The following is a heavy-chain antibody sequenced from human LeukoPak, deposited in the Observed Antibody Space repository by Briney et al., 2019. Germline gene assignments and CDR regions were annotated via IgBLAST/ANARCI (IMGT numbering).Heavy chain of an antibody. CDR3: ARVRCSSTSCYHYYYMDV. Sequence: PSETLSLTCAVYGGSFSGYYWSWIRQPPGKGLEWIGRIYTSGSTNYNPSLKSRVTMSVDTSKNQFSLKLSSVTAADTAVYYCARVRCSSTSCYHYYYMDVWGKGTTVTVSS. J-gene: IGHJ6*03. CDR2: IYTSGST. D-gene: IGHD2-2*01. V-gene: IGHV4-59*10. CDR1: GGSFSGYY.